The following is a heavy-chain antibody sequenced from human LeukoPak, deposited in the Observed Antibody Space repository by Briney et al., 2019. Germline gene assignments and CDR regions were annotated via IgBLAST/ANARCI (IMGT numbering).Heavy chain of an antibody. CDR1: GFTFNSYS. V-gene: IGHV3-48*02. CDR2: ISSSSSSTI. D-gene: IGHD6-19*01. CDR3: ARDHPVAGTSY. Sequence: GGSLRLSCAASGFTFNSYSMNWVRQAPGKGLEWLSYISSSSSSTIYYADSVKGRFTISRDNAKNSLYLQMNSLRDEDTAVYYCARDHPVAGTSYWGQGTLVTVSS. J-gene: IGHJ4*02.